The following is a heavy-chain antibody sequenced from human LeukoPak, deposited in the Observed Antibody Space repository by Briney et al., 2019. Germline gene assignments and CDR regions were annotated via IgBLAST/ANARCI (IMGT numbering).Heavy chain of an antibody. CDR2: ISTSRSTM. CDR3: ARGAYSSGWAYFDH. J-gene: IGHJ4*02. V-gene: IGHV3-48*04. CDR1: GFTFSSYG. Sequence: GGSLRLSCAASGFTFSSYGMHWVRQAPGKGLEWVSYISTSRSTMYYADFVKGRFTISRDNAKNSLYLHMDSLRAEDTAVYYCARGAYSSGWAYFDHWGQGTLVTVSS. D-gene: IGHD6-19*01.